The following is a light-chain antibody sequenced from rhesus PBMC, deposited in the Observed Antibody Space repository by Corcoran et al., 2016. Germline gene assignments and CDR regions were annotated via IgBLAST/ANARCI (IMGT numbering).Light chain of an antibody. V-gene: IGLV7-88*01. CDR1: AGAVTGSHY. Sequence: QAVVTQEPSLTVSPGGTVTLTCGSSAGAVTGSHYPYWFQQKPGQAPRTLIYDTSNKLSWTPARFSGSLLGGKADRTLSGAQPEDEAEYYCWLQYSGAYIFGAGTRLTVL. CDR3: WLQYSGAYI. CDR2: DTS. J-gene: IGLJ1*01.